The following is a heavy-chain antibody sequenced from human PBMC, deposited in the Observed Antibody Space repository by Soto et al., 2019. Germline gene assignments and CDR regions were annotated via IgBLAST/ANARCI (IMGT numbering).Heavy chain of an antibody. CDR2: INWKGGST. D-gene: IGHD2-2*01. CDR1: GFTFDDYG. V-gene: IGHV3-20*04. CDR3: ARDKYAMCFDY. J-gene: IGHJ4*02. Sequence: TGGSLRLSCAASGFTFDDYGMSWVRQAPRKGLEWVSGINWKGGSTGYAEPVKGRFTISRDNSKNTLYLQMNSLRAEDTAVYYCARDKYAMCFDYWGQGTLVTVSS.